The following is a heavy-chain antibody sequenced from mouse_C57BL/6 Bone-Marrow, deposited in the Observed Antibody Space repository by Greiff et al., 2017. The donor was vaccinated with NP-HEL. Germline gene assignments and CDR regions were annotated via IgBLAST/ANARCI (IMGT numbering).Heavy chain of an antibody. D-gene: IGHD4-1*01. CDR3: ARGGNWDYFDY. V-gene: IGHV5-4*01. J-gene: IGHJ2*01. Sequence: EVQLVESGGGLVKPGGSLKLSCAASGFTFSSYAMSWVRQTPEKRLEWVATISDGGSYTYYPDNVKGRFTISRDNAKNNLYLQMSHLKSEDTAMYYCARGGNWDYFDYWGQGTTLTVSS. CDR2: ISDGGSYT. CDR1: GFTFSSYA.